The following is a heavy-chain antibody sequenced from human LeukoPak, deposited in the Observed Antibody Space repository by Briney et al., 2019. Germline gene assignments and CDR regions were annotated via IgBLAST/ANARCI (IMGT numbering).Heavy chain of an antibody. Sequence: SETLSLTCTVSGGSISSYYWSWIRQPPGKGLEWIGYIYYSGSTNYNPSLKSRVTISVDTSKNQFSLKLSSVTAADTAVYYCARSIDYYDSSGYYLGFDYWGQGTLVTVSS. CDR2: IYYSGST. V-gene: IGHV4-59*01. J-gene: IGHJ4*02. D-gene: IGHD3-22*01. CDR3: ARSIDYYDSSGYYLGFDY. CDR1: GGSISSYY.